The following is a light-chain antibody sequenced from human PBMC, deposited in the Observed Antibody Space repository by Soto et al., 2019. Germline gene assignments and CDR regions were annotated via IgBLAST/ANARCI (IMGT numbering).Light chain of an antibody. CDR1: QSVQNF. CDR2: EAS. V-gene: IGKV3-11*01. CDR3: QQRRNWPPT. Sequence: IVFTQSPATLSLSPGERATLSCMASQSVQNFLAWYQQRPGQAPRLLMYEASNRATGVPARFSGSGSGTDFTLTISSLEPEDFAIYYCQQRRNWPPTFGQGTKVDIK. J-gene: IGKJ1*01.